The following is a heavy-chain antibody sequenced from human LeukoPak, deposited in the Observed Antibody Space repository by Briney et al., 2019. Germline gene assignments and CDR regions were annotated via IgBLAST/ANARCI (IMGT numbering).Heavy chain of an antibody. Sequence: GRSLRLSCAASGFTFSSYGMHWVRQAPGKGLEWVAVIWYDGSNKYYADSVKGRFTITRDNSKNTLYLQMNSLRAEDTAVYYCARAQGGYSGYEPFRYWGQGTLVTVPS. V-gene: IGHV3-33*01. D-gene: IGHD5-12*01. J-gene: IGHJ4*02. CDR1: GFTFSSYG. CDR3: ARAQGGYSGYEPFRY. CDR2: IWYDGSNK.